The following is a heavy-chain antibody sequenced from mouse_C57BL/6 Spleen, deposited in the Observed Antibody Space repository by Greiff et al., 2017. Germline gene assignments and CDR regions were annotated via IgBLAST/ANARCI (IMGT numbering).Heavy chain of an antibody. Sequence: QVQLQQSGAELVKPGASVKISCKASGYAFSSYWMNWVKQRPGKGLEWIGQIDPGDGDTNYNGKFKGKATMTADKSSSTAYMQLSSLTSEDSAGYFCGRGCSSVPLDYWGQGTTLTVSS. J-gene: IGHJ2*01. D-gene: IGHD1-1*01. V-gene: IGHV1-80*01. CDR2: IDPGDGDT. CDR1: GYAFSSYW. CDR3: GRGCSSVPLDY.